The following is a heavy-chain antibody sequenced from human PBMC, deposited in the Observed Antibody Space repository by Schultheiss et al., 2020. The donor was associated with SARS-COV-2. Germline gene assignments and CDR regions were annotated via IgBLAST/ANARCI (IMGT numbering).Heavy chain of an antibody. CDR2: IGTAGDT. Sequence: GESLKISCAASGFTFSSYAMSWVRQAPGKGLEWVSVIGTAGDTYYAGSVKGRFTISRENAKNSLYLQMNSLRYGDTAVYYSARGSGYWRWGQGTLVTVSS. J-gene: IGHJ4*02. V-gene: IGHV3-13*01. CDR3: ARGSGYWR. D-gene: IGHD3-22*01. CDR1: GFTFSSYA.